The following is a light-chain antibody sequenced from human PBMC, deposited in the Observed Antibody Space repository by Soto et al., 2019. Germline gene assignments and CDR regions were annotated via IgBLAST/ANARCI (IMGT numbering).Light chain of an antibody. Sequence: QSALTQPASVSGSPGQSLTIYCTGTSSDIGGYDFVSWYRQQPGKAPKLLIYEVSHRPSGVSSRFSASKSGNTASLTISGLQAEDEGDYYCSSYTISSTTVFGTGTKVTVL. V-gene: IGLV2-14*01. CDR3: SSYTISSTTV. CDR1: SSDIGGYDF. CDR2: EVS. J-gene: IGLJ1*01.